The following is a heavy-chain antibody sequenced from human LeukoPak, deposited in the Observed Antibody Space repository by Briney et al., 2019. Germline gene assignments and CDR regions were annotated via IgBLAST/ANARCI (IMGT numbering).Heavy chain of an antibody. CDR1: GGSFSGYY. CDR3: ARGLRTLYSSGWSL. V-gene: IGHV4-34*01. J-gene: IGHJ3*01. D-gene: IGHD6-19*01. CDR2: INHSGST. Sequence: SETLSLTCAVYGGSFSGYYWSWIRQPPGKGLEWIGEINHSGSTNYNPSLKSRVTISVDTSKNQFSLKLSSVTAADTAVYYCARGLRTLYSSGWSLWGQGTMVTVSS.